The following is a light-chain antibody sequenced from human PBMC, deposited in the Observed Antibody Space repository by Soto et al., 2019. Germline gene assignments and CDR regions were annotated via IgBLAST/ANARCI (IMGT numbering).Light chain of an antibody. V-gene: IGKV1-5*03. CDR2: KAS. J-gene: IGKJ2*01. Sequence: DIQMTQSPSTLSASVGDTVTITCRASQSISNWLAWYQQKPGQAPKLLIHKASTLESGVPSRFSGSRSGTEFTLTISSLQPDDFATFSCQQYDRFPYTFGQGTKLEIK. CDR1: QSISNW. CDR3: QQYDRFPYT.